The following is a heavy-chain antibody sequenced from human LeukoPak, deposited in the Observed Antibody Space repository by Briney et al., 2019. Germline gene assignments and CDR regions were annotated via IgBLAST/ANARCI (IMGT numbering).Heavy chain of an antibody. CDR3: AKGRGSRAYNYFDT. V-gene: IGHV3-23*01. CDR1: GFTFSSYA. Sequence: GGSLRLSCAASGFTFSSYAMSWVRQAPGKGLEWVSSLSGSGGSSYYAGSVKGRFTISRDNSNNTVYLQMNSLRVEDSALYFCAKGRGSRAYNYFDTWGQGSPVIVSS. J-gene: IGHJ5*02. CDR2: LSGSGGSS. D-gene: IGHD6-13*01.